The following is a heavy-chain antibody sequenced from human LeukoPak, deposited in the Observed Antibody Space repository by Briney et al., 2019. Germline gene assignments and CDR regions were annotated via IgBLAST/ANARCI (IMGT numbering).Heavy chain of an antibody. V-gene: IGHV3-66*01. CDR2: IYSGGST. Sequence: PGGSLRLSCAASGFTVSSNYMGWVRQAPGKGLEWVSVIYSGGSTYYADSVKDRFTISRDNSKNTLYLQMNSLRAEDTAVYYCARVVGPSSYDYWGQGTLVTVSS. CDR3: ARVVGPSSYDY. J-gene: IGHJ4*02. CDR1: GFTVSSNY. D-gene: IGHD2-2*01.